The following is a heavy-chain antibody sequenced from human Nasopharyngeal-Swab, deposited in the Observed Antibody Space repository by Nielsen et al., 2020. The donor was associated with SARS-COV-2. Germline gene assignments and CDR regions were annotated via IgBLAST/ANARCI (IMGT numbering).Heavy chain of an antibody. CDR2: ISSSSSYI. CDR3: ARDGGNSSSWYWYYYYYMDV. Sequence: GEFLKISCAASGFTFSSYSMNWVRQAPGKGLEWVSSISSSSSYIYYADSVKGRFTISRDNAKNSLYLQMNSLRAEDTAVYYCARDGGNSSSWYWYYYYYMDVWGKGTTVTVSS. D-gene: IGHD6-13*01. CDR1: GFTFSSYS. J-gene: IGHJ6*03. V-gene: IGHV3-21*01.